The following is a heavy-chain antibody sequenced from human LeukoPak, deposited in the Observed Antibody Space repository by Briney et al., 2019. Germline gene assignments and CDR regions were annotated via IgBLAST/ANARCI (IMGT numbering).Heavy chain of an antibody. V-gene: IGHV1-8*01. J-gene: IGHJ5*02. CDR1: GYTFTSYD. D-gene: IGHD3-9*01. CDR3: ARGRGKRILRYFDWINWFDP. CDR2: MNPNRGNT. Sequence: ASVKVSCKASGYTFTSYDINWVRQATGQGLEWMGWMNPNRGNTGYAQKFQGRVTMTRNTSISTAYMELSSLRSEDTAVYYCARGRGKRILRYFDWINWFDPWGQGTLATVSS.